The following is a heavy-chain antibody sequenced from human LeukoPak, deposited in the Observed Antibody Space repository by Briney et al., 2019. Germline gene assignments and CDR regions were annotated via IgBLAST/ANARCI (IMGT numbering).Heavy chain of an antibody. CDR2: IIPIFGTA. V-gene: IGHV1-69*05. CDR3: ARGRAPLENAFDI. D-gene: IGHD1-1*01. J-gene: IGHJ3*02. CDR1: GGTFSSYA. Sequence: SVKLSCKASGGTFSSYAISWVRQAPGQGLEWMGGIIPIFGTANYAQKFQGRVTITTDESTSTAYMELSSLRSEDTAVYYCARGRAPLENAFDIWGQGTMVTVSS.